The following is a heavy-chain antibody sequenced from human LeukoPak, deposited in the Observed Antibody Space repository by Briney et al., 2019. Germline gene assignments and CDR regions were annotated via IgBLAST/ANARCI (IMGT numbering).Heavy chain of an antibody. CDR1: GDSISSSDYY. D-gene: IGHD3-22*01. CDR2: IYYSGST. J-gene: IGHJ4*02. Sequence: SETLSLTCTVSGDSISSSDYYWGWIRQPPGKGLEWIGSIYYSGSTSYNPPLKSRVAISVDTSKNQFSLKLTSVTAADTAVYYCARHVPKDGILVSRPFDYWGQGALVTVSS. CDR3: ARHVPKDGILVSRPFDY. V-gene: IGHV4-39*01.